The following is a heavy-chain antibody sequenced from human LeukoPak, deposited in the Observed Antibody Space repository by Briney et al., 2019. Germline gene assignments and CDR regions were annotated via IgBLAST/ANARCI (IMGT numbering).Heavy chain of an antibody. V-gene: IGHV3-23*01. CDR3: AIHGPAAHPGWFDP. CDR1: GFTFSSYA. J-gene: IGHJ5*02. D-gene: IGHD2-2*01. CDR2: ISGSGGST. Sequence: GGSLRLSCAASGFTFSSYAMSWVRQAPGKGLEWVSAISGSGGSTYYADSVKGRFTISRDNAKNSLYLQMNSLRAEDTAVYYCAIHGPAAHPGWFDPWGQGTLVTVSS.